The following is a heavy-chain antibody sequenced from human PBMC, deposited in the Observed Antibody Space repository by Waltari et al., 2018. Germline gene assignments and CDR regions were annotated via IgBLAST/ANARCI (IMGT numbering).Heavy chain of an antibody. J-gene: IGHJ4*02. CDR3: ARQFSSGWYSEY. CDR2: INHSGST. V-gene: IGHV4-34*01. D-gene: IGHD6-19*01. Sequence: QVQLQQWGAGLLKPSETLSLTCAVYGGSFSGYYWSWIRQSPGKGLEWIGEINHSGSTNYKPALKRRVPISVDTSKNQFSLKVSSVTAADTAVYYCARQFSSGWYSEYWGQGTLVTVSS. CDR1: GGSFSGYY.